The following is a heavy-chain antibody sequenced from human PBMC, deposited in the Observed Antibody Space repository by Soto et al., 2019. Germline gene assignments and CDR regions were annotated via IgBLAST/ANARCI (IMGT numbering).Heavy chain of an antibody. J-gene: IGHJ5*02. CDR2: IDRSTSVI. V-gene: IGHV3-48*02. CDR3: ARESVYCRGARCHWLGFDP. Sequence: GGSLRLSCAASGFPFATYSMNLVRQPPGKGLEWIASIDRSTSVIYYAGSVKGRFIISRDNAKNSLYLQMNSLRDEDTALYYCARESVYCRGARCHWLGFDPWGQGTLFTVSS. D-gene: IGHD2-15*01. CDR1: GFPFATYS.